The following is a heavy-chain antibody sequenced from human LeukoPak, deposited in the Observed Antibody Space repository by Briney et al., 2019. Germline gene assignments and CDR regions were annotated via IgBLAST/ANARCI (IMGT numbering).Heavy chain of an antibody. Sequence: PSETLSLTCTVSGGSISSYYWSRIRQPPGKGLEWIGYIYYSGSTNYNPSLKSRVTISVDTSKNQFSLKLSSVTAADTAVYYCAREKMATIPSAAFDIWGQGTMVTVSS. CDR2: IYYSGST. CDR3: AREKMATIPSAAFDI. J-gene: IGHJ3*02. D-gene: IGHD5-24*01. V-gene: IGHV4-59*01. CDR1: GGSISSYY.